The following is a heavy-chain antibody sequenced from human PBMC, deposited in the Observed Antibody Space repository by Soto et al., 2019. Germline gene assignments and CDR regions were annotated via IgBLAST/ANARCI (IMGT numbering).Heavy chain of an antibody. J-gene: IGHJ5*02. CDR3: ARDPYDFWSGYSLP. Sequence: PGGSLRLSCAASGFTFSSYSMNGVRQAPGKGLEWVSYISSSSSTIYYADSVKGRFTISRDNAKNSLYLQMNSLRAEDTAVYYCARDPYDFWSGYSLPWGQGTLVTVSS. V-gene: IGHV3-48*01. CDR2: ISSSSSTI. D-gene: IGHD3-3*01. CDR1: GFTFSSYS.